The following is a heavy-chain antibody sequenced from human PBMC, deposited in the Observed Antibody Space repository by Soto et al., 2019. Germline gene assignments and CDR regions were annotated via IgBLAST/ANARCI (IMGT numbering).Heavy chain of an antibody. Sequence: PSETLSLTCTVSGGSVDRGDYYWTWIRQPPGKGLEWIAYVSSYRGATYYNPSLKSRVTISVDTSKNQFSLKLSSVTAADTAVYYCARAPHPLGDYKHWGQGILVTVPQ. CDR1: GGSVDRGDYY. CDR2: VSSYRGAT. D-gene: IGHD4-17*01. CDR3: ARAPHPLGDYKH. J-gene: IGHJ1*01. V-gene: IGHV4-30-4*01.